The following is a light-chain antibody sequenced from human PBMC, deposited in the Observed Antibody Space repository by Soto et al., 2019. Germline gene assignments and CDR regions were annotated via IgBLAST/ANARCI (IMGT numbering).Light chain of an antibody. CDR3: VLYMGSGIWV. Sequence: QTVVTQEPSFSVSPGRTVTITCGLNSGSVSTSYYPSWYQQTPGQAPRTLIYSTNTRSSGVPDRFSGSILGNKAALTITGAQADDESDYYCVLYMGSGIWVFGGGTKLTFL. CDR1: SGSVSTSYY. J-gene: IGLJ3*02. V-gene: IGLV8-61*01. CDR2: STN.